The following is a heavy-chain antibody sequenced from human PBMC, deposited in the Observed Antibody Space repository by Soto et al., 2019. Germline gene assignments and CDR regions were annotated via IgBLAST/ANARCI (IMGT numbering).Heavy chain of an antibody. Sequence: PGESLRLSCAASGFTFDYYWMNWIRQAPGKGLVWVSRVHSGGTTTTYADSVKGRFTISRDNAKNTVSLQMSSPRAEDTAIYYCARGDRGGCDTWGHGSKVPVSS. CDR1: GFTFDYYW. CDR2: VHSGGTTT. V-gene: IGHV3-74*01. J-gene: IGHJ3*02. D-gene: IGHD2-15*01. CDR3: ARGDRGGCDT.